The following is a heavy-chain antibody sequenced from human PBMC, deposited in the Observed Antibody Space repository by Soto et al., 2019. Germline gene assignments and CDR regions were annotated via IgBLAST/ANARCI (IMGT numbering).Heavy chain of an antibody. V-gene: IGHV4-4*07. CDR1: GGSISSYY. D-gene: IGHD3-16*02. CDR2: IYTSGST. J-gene: IGHJ4*02. Sequence: QVQLQESGPGLVKPSETLSLTCTVSGGSISSYYWSWIRQPAGKGLEWIGRIYTSGSTNYNPSLKSRVTMSVDTSKNQFSLKLSSVTAADTAVYYCARLVTFGGVIVEYYFDYWGQGTLVTVSS. CDR3: ARLVTFGGVIVEYYFDY.